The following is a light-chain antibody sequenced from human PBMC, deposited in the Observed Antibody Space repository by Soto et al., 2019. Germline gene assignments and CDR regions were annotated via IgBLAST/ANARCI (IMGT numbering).Light chain of an antibody. V-gene: IGKV3-20*01. CDR2: GAS. CDR3: HQYGTPRQT. J-gene: IGKJ1*01. Sequence: NVLTQCPGTLSFSPWGRTTLSCRASQSVSNNYLAWDQQKPGQGPRLLIFGASSRATGIPDRFSGSGSGTDFTLTISRLEPEVFAVYYCHQYGTPRQTFRQGTKVDIK. CDR1: QSVSNNY.